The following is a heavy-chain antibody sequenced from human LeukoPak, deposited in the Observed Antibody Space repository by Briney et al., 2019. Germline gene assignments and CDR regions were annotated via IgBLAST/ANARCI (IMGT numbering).Heavy chain of an antibody. CDR3: ARVTGVAGTAEYFQH. V-gene: IGHV4-59*01. D-gene: IGHD6-19*01. Sequence: TSETLSLTCTVSGGSISSYYWSWIRQPPGKGLEWIGYIYYSGSTNYNPSLKSRVTISIDASKNQFSLKVNSVTAADTAVYYCARVTGVAGTAEYFQHWGQGTLVTVSS. CDR1: GGSISSYY. J-gene: IGHJ1*01. CDR2: IYYSGST.